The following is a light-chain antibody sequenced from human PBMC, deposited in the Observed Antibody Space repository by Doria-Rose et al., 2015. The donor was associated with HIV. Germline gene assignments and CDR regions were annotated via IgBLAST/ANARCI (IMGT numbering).Light chain of an antibody. CDR1: QSISRN. CDR2: DAS. Sequence: ATLSVSPGERATLSCRASQSISRNLAWYQQKPGQAPTLLISDASTRAAGVPARFSGSGSGTEFTLNITGMQSEDFAVYYCQEYNNWPPWTFGQGTEVEIE. CDR3: QEYNNWPPWT. V-gene: IGKV3-15*01. J-gene: IGKJ1*01.